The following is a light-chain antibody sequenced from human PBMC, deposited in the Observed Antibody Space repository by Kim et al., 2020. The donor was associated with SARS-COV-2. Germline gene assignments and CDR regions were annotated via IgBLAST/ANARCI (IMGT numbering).Light chain of an antibody. V-gene: IGKV6-21*02. CDR1: QSIGSD. CDR2: FAS. J-gene: IGKJ1*01. CDR3: HQSSRLPWT. Sequence: VTTKEKVTITSRASQSIGSDLHWYQQKPDQSPKLLIKFASQSISGVPSRFSGSGSGTDFTLSINSLEAEDAATYYCHQSSRLPWTFGQGTKVEIK.